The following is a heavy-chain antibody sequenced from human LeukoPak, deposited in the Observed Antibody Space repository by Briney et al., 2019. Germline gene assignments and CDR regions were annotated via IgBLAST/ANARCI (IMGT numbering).Heavy chain of an antibody. CDR3: ARREMATMDYYFDY. V-gene: IGHV5-51*01. J-gene: IGHJ4*02. CDR2: IYPGDSDT. D-gene: IGHD5-24*01. Sequence: GESLRISCNGSGYSFTNYWIGWVRQMPGKGLEWMGIIYPGDSDTRYSPSFQGQVTMSADKSISTAYLQWSSLKASDTAMYYCARREMATMDYYFDYWGQGTLVTVSS. CDR1: GYSFTNYW.